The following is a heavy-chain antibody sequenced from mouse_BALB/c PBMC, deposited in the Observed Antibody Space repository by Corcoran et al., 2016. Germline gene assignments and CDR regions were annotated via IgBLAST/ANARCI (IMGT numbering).Heavy chain of an antibody. CDR3: ARYDYDPN. Sequence: QIQLVQSGPELKKPGETVKISCKASGYTFTNYGMNWVKQAPGKGLKWMGWINTYTGEPTYADDFKGRFAFSLETSASTAYLQINNLKNEDMATYFCARYDYDPNWGQGTLVTVSA. J-gene: IGHJ3*01. D-gene: IGHD2-4*01. V-gene: IGHV9-1*02. CDR1: GYTFTNYG. CDR2: INTYTGEP.